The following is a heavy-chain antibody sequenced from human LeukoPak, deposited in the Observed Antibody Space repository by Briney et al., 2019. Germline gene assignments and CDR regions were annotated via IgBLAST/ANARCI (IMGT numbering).Heavy chain of an antibody. D-gene: IGHD5-18*01. Sequence: PGGSLRLSCAASGFTFSSYEMNWVRQAPGKGLEWVSSISTSSSSYIYYADSVTGRFTISRDNAKNSLYLQMNSLRAEDTAVYYCARRASTERGHSYGLDYWGQGTLITVSS. CDR2: ISTSSSSYI. V-gene: IGHV3-21*01. J-gene: IGHJ4*02. CDR3: ARRASTERGHSYGLDY. CDR1: GFTFSSYE.